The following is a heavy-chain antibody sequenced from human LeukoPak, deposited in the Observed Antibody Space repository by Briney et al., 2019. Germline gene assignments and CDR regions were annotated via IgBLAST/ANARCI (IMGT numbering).Heavy chain of an antibody. D-gene: IGHD2-21*02. V-gene: IGHV4-30-2*01. CDR3: ARCFGGDCPADY. CDR1: GGSISSGGYS. Sequence: SETLSLTCAVSGGSISSGGYSWSWIRQPPGKGLEWIGYINHSGSTNYNPSLKSRVTISVDTSKNQFSLKLSSVTAADTAVYYCARCFGGDCPADYWGQGTLVTVSS. CDR2: INHSGST. J-gene: IGHJ4*02.